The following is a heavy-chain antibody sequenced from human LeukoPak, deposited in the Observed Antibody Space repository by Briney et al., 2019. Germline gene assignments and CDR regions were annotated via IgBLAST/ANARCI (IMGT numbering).Heavy chain of an antibody. V-gene: IGHV3-74*01. D-gene: IGHD3-10*01. J-gene: IGHJ4*02. CDR2: INSDGSST. CDR1: GFTFSSYW. Sequence: GGSLRLSCAASGFTFSSYWMHWVRQAPGKGLVWVSRINSDGSSTSYADSVKVRFTISRDNAQNTLYLQMNSLRAEDTAVYYCARRAHSMVRGVIITPGSCWGQGTLVTVSS. CDR3: ARRAHSMVRGVIITPGSC.